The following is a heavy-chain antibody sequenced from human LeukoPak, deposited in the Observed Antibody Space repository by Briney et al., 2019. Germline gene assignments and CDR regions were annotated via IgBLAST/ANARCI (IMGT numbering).Heavy chain of an antibody. J-gene: IGHJ6*03. Sequence: PSETLSLTCTVSGGSINSHYWSWIRQPPGKGLEWIGYIYYSGSTKYNPSLKSRVTISVDTSTNQFSLMLNSVTAADTAVYYCARFDQQLVEGAIAYYDYYYMDVWGKGTTVTVSS. CDR2: IYYSGST. V-gene: IGHV4-59*11. CDR1: GGSINSHY. CDR3: ARFDQQLVEGAIAYYDYYYMDV. D-gene: IGHD6-13*01.